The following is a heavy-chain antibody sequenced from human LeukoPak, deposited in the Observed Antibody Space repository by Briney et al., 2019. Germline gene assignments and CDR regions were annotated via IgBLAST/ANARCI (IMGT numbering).Heavy chain of an antibody. Sequence: SETLSLTCTVSRVSLSIDYWSWIRQAPGKGLEWIGYIYYSGSTSYNPSLSSRLTISEDKAKNLFSLRLTSVAAADTAVYYCARQRRGLDVWGKGTAVTVSS. CDR1: RVSLSIDY. CDR3: ARQRRGLDV. CDR2: IYYSGST. J-gene: IGHJ6*04. V-gene: IGHV4-59*08.